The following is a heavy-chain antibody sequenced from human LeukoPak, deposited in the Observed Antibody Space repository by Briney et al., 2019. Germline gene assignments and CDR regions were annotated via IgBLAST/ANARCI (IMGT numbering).Heavy chain of an antibody. CDR1: GFTFSSYS. D-gene: IGHD5-24*01. CDR3: ATTIWGLGDAFDI. CDR2: ISSSSSTI. J-gene: IGHJ3*02. Sequence: PGGSLRLSCAASGFTFSSYSMNWVRQAPGKGLEWVSYISSSSSTIYYADSVKGRFTISRDNAKNSLYLQMNSLRAEDTAVYYCATTIWGLGDAFDIWGQGTMVTVSS. V-gene: IGHV3-48*01.